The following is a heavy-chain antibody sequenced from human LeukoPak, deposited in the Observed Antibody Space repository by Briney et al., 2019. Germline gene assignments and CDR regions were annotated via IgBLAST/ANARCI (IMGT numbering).Heavy chain of an antibody. J-gene: IGHJ6*02. Sequence: PGGSLRLSCAASGFTFTNCAMSWVRQAPGKGLEWVSAISGSGGGTYYADSVKGRFTISRDNAKNSLYLQMNSLRAEDTAVYYCARDRLELLSNSYHYCGLDVWGQGTTVTVSS. CDR2: ISGSGGGT. D-gene: IGHD2-15*01. CDR3: ARDRLELLSNSYHYCGLDV. V-gene: IGHV3-23*01. CDR1: GFTFTNCA.